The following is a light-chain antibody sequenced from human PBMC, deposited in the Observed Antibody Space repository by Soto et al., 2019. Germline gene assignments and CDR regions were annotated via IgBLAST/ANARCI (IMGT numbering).Light chain of an antibody. CDR2: GAS. V-gene: IGKV3-20*01. Sequence: EIVLTQSPGTLSLSPGERATLSCRASQSVSSSYLAWYQQKPGQAPRLLIYGASSRATGIPDRFSGSGSGTDFTLTISRLEPEDFAVYYCQQYGGSWTFGQETKVEIK. CDR1: QSVSSSY. J-gene: IGKJ1*01. CDR3: QQYGGSWT.